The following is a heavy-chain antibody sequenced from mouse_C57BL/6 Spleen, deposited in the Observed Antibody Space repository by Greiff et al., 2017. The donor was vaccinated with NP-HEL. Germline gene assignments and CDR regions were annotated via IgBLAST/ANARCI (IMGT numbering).Heavy chain of an antibody. CDR3: TRSTEVFDY. Sequence: QVQLQQSGAELVRPGASVTLSCKASGYTFTDYEMHWVKQTPVHGLEWIGAIDPETGGTAYNQKFKGKAILTADESSSTAYMELRSLTSEDSAVYYCTRSTEVFDYWGQGTTLTVSS. J-gene: IGHJ2*01. CDR1: GYTFTDYE. V-gene: IGHV1-15*01. CDR2: IDPETGGT. D-gene: IGHD5-1*01.